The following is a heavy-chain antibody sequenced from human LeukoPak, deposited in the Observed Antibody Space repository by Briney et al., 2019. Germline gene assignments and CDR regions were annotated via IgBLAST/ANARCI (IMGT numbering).Heavy chain of an antibody. J-gene: IGHJ4*02. CDR3: AKDSEGYYDSSGYFGPQDY. CDR2: IIPIFGTA. Sequence: GASVKVSCKASGGTFSSYAISWVRQAPGQGLEWMGGIIPIFGTANYAQKFQGRVTITADESTSTAYMELSSLRSEDTAVYYCAKDSEGYYDSSGYFGPQDYWGQGTLVTVSS. D-gene: IGHD3-22*01. V-gene: IGHV1-69*13. CDR1: GGTFSSYA.